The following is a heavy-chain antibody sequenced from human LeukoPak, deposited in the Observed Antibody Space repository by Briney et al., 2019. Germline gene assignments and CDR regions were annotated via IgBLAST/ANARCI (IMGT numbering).Heavy chain of an antibody. D-gene: IGHD3-10*01. CDR2: IKSKTEGGTT. CDR1: GFTFSSYG. CDR3: TTDLVWFGELSSDWFDP. V-gene: IGHV3-15*01. Sequence: PGRSLRLSCAASGFTFSSYGMHWVRQAPGKGLEWVGRIKSKTEGGTTDYAAHVKGRFTISRDDSKNTLYLQMNSLKTEDTAVYYCTTDLVWFGELSSDWFDPWGQGTLVTVSS. J-gene: IGHJ5*02.